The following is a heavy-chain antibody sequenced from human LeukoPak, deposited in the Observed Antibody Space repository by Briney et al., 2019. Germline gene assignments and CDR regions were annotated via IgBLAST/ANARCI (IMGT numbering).Heavy chain of an antibody. CDR3: ARGRSDYAKYYYYYYYMDV. Sequence: PSETLSLTCAVCGGSFSGYYWSWIRQPPGKGLEWIGEINHSGSTNYNPSLKSRVTISVDTSKNQFSLKLSSVTAADTAVYYCARGRSDYAKYYYYYYYMDVWGKGTTVTVSS. J-gene: IGHJ6*03. CDR2: INHSGST. D-gene: IGHD5-12*01. CDR1: GGSFSGYY. V-gene: IGHV4-34*01.